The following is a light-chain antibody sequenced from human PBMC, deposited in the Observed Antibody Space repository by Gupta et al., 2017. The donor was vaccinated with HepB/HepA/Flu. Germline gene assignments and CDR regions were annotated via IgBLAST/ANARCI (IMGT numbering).Light chain of an antibody. CDR1: SLRTYY. CDR2: GKN. J-gene: IGLJ3*02. CDR3: NSRDTSSDQGV. V-gene: IGLV3-19*01. Sequence: SSELTQDPAVSVALGQTVRITCQGDSLRTYYPSWYRRKPGQAPILVIFGKNIRASGIPDRFAGSSSGNTAYLTITGTQAEDEADYDCNSRDTSSDQGVFGGGTKLTVL.